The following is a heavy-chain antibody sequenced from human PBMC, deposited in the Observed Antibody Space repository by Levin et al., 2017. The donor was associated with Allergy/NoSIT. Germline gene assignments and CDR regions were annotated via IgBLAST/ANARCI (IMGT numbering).Heavy chain of an antibody. CDR1: GFTFSSYG. CDR2: ISYDGSNK. Sequence: LSLTCAASGFTFSSYGMHWVRQAPGKGLEWVAVISYDGSNKYYADSVKGRFTISRDNSKNTLYLQMNSLRAEDTAVYYCVTFGGVISYFDYWGQGTLVTVSS. D-gene: IGHD3-16*01. CDR3: VTFGGVISYFDY. V-gene: IGHV3-30*03. J-gene: IGHJ4*02.